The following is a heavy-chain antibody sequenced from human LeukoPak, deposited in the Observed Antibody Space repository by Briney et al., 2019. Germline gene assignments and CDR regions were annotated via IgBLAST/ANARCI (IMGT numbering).Heavy chain of an antibody. J-gene: IGHJ4*02. CDR1: GYSISSGYY. V-gene: IGHV4-38-2*02. Sequence: PSETLSLTCTVSGYSISSGYYWGWIRQPPGKGLEWIGSIYHSGSTYYNPSLKSRVTISVDTSKNQFSLKLSSVTAADTAVYYCATWYCSGGSCYSLYFDYWGQGTLVTVSS. CDR2: IYHSGST. D-gene: IGHD2-15*01. CDR3: ATWYCSGGSCYSLYFDY.